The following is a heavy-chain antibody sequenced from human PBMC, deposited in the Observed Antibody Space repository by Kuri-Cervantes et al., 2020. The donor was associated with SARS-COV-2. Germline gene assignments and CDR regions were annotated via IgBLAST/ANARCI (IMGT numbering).Heavy chain of an antibody. Sequence: GGSLRLSCAASGFTLSSYAIHWVRQAPGKGLEWVAVISYDGSNKYYADSVKGRFTISRDNSRNTLYLQMNSLRAEDTAVYYCARDPGGTSWGQGTLVTVSS. CDR3: ARDPGGTS. J-gene: IGHJ4*02. D-gene: IGHD3-16*01. V-gene: IGHV3-30-3*01. CDR2: ISYDGSNK. CDR1: GFTLSSYA.